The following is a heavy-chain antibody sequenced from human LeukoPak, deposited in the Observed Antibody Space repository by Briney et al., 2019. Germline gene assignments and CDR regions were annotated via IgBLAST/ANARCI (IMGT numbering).Heavy chain of an antibody. CDR2: ISSSGSTV. D-gene: IGHD3-22*01. V-gene: IGHV3-48*03. CDR1: GFTFSSYE. Sequence: GGSLRLSCAASGFTFSSYEMNWVRQAPGQGLEWVAYISSSGSTVYYADSVKGRFTISRDNAKNSLFLQMNSLRAEDTAVYYCARSGYYYHYDYWGQGTLVTVSS. CDR3: ARSGYYYHYDY. J-gene: IGHJ4*02.